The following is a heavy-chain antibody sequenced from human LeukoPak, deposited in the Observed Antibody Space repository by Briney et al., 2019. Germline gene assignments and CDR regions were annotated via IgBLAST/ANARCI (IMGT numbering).Heavy chain of an antibody. CDR2: ISAYNGNT. Sequence: GASVKVSCKASGYTFTSYGISWLRQAPGQGLEWMGWISAYNGNTNYAQKLQGRVTMTTDTSTSTAYMELRSLRSDDTAVYYCARDLGRPYYYDSSGYNWFDPWGQGTLVTVSS. CDR3: ARDLGRPYYYDSSGYNWFDP. CDR1: GYTFTSYG. V-gene: IGHV1-18*01. J-gene: IGHJ5*02. D-gene: IGHD3-22*01.